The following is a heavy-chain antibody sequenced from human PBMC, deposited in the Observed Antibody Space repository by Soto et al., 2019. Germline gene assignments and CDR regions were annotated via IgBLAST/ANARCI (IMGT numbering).Heavy chain of an antibody. J-gene: IGHJ4*02. D-gene: IGHD6-19*01. CDR3: ARDLGSGWSNSYFDY. CDR1: GFTFSSYS. CDR2: ISSSSSYI. Sequence: GGSMRLCCAASGFTFSSYSMNWVRQAPGKGLEWVSSISSSSSYIYYADSVKGRFTISRDNAKNSLYLQMNSLRAEDMAVYYCARDLGSGWSNSYFDYWGQGTLVTVSS. V-gene: IGHV3-21*01.